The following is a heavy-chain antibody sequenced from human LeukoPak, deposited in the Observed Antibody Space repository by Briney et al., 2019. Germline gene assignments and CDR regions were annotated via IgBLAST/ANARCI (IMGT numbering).Heavy chain of an antibody. CDR2: IYYSGST. CDR1: GGSISSSSYY. V-gene: IGHV4-39*07. CDR3: ARGLKAAAGRGYFDY. J-gene: IGHJ4*02. Sequence: SETLSLTCTVSGGSISSSSYYWGWIRQPPGKGLEWIGSIYYSGSTYYNPSLKSRVTISVDTSKNQFSLKLSSVTAADTAVYYCARGLKAAAGRGYFDYWGQGTLVTVSS. D-gene: IGHD6-13*01.